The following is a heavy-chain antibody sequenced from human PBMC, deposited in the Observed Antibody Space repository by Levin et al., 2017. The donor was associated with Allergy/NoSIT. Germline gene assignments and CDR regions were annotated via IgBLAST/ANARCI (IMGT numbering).Heavy chain of an antibody. CDR1: GFTFSNAW. CDR3: TTGYYFDGSGYYYLDY. Sequence: GESLKISCAASGFTFSNAWMTWVRQAPGKGLEWVGRIKSKINGGTTDYAAPVKGRFTISRDDSKDTLYLQMNSLKTEDTAVYYCTTGYYFDGSGYYYLDYWGQGTLVTVSS. D-gene: IGHD3-22*01. J-gene: IGHJ4*02. CDR2: IKSKINGGTT. V-gene: IGHV3-15*01.